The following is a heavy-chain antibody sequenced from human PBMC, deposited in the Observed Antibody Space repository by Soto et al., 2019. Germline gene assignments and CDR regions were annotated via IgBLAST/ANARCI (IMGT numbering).Heavy chain of an antibody. CDR2: ISYTGAT. J-gene: IGHJ4*02. CDR1: GGSISRGAYF. V-gene: IGHV4-31*03. D-gene: IGHD2-15*01. CDR3: ARGGPVSVSPAWQLLGYFDY. Sequence: QVHLQESGPGQVRPSQTLSLSCSVSGGSISRGAYFWTWIRQFPGKGLAWIAYISYTGATYYNPSLKSRVTILAETSKNQFSLKLTSVTSADTAVYYCARGGPVSVSPAWQLLGYFDYWGQGTLVTVSS.